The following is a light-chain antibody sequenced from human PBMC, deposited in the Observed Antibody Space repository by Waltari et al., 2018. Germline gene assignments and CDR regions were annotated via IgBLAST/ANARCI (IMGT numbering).Light chain of an antibody. CDR2: AAS. V-gene: IGKV1-6*01. Sequence: AIQMTQSPSSLSASVGDKVTITCRASQGIRYDLGWYQQKPGKAPKLPIYAASSLQSGVPARFSGGGAGTEFTLTISSLQPEDFATYYCLQDYNYPWTFGQGTKVEIK. CDR3: LQDYNYPWT. J-gene: IGKJ1*01. CDR1: QGIRYD.